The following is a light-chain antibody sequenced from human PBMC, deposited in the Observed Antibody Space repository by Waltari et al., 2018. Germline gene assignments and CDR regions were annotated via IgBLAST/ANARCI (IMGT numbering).Light chain of an antibody. Sequence: SVSPPPPSESAAPGQKGTIPCSGAAPNFGNNFVYGYQQFPGPSPKLLIFETNKRPSGIPDRFSGSKSGTSAPLGITGIQTGDEADYYCGTWDNSLSGWVFGTGTKLTVL. CDR2: ETN. V-gene: IGLV1-51*01. J-gene: IGLJ3*02. CDR1: APNFGNNF. CDR3: GTWDNSLSGWV.